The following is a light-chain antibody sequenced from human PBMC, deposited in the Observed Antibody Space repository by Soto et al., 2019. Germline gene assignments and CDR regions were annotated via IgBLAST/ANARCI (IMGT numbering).Light chain of an antibody. CDR1: RDISNY. Sequence: DIQMTQSPSSLSASVGDRVTITCQASRDISNYLNWYQQKPGKAPKLLIYDASNVETGVPLRFSGSGSGTDFTFTISSLQPEDIATYFCQQYDNLVTFGGGTKVEIK. J-gene: IGKJ4*01. V-gene: IGKV1-33*01. CDR3: QQYDNLVT. CDR2: DAS.